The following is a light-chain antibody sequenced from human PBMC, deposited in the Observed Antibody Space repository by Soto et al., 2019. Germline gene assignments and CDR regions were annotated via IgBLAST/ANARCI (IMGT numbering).Light chain of an antibody. Sequence: DIQMTQSPSTLSASIGERVTITCRASQSISNWLAWYQQKPGKAPKLLIYDASSLESGVPSRFSGSGSGTEFTLTISSLQPDDFATYYCQQYNSYSRTFGQGTKVDI. V-gene: IGKV1-5*01. CDR3: QQYNSYSRT. J-gene: IGKJ1*01. CDR1: QSISNW. CDR2: DAS.